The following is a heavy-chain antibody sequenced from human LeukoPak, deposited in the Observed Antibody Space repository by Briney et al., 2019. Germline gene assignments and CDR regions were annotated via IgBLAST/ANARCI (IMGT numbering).Heavy chain of an antibody. J-gene: IGHJ5*02. Sequence: PSETLSLTCTVSGGSISSYYWSWIRQPPGKGLEWIGYIFCSGSTNNNPSLNSRVTISVDTSKNQFSLKLSSVTAADTAVYYCARSPSGGWYNWFDPWGQGTLVTVSS. CDR2: IFCSGST. D-gene: IGHD6-19*01. CDR3: ARSPSGGWYNWFDP. V-gene: IGHV4-59*08. CDR1: GGSISSYY.